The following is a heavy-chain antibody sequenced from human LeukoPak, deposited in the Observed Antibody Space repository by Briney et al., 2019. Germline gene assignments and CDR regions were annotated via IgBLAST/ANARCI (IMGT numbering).Heavy chain of an antibody. Sequence: GASVKVSCKASGYXFTSYYMHWVRQAPGQGLEWMGIINPSGGDTNYAQKFQGRLTMTRDTSTNTVYMELTSLRSEDTAVYYCAREVMDNLRFDYWGQGTLVTVSS. D-gene: IGHD1-14*01. V-gene: IGHV1-46*01. CDR2: INPSGGDT. CDR3: AREVMDNLRFDY. CDR1: GYXFTSYY. J-gene: IGHJ4*02.